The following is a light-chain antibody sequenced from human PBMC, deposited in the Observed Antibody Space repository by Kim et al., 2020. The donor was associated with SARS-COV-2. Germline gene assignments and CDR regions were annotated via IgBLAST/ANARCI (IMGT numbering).Light chain of an antibody. CDR3: SSYTSSSPNVV. J-gene: IGLJ2*01. CDR2: DVS. Sequence: QSALTQPASVSGSPGQSITISCTGTSSDVGGYNYVSWYQQHPGKAPKLMIYDVSKRPSGVSNRFSGSKSGNTASLTISGLQAEDEADYYCSSYTSSSPNVVFGGGTQLTVL. CDR1: SSDVGGYNY. V-gene: IGLV2-14*01.